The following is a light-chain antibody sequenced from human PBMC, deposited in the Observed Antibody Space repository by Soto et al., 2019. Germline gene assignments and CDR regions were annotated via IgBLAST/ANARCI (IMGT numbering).Light chain of an antibody. CDR2: GNT. CDR3: QSYDTSLSGWV. CDR1: TSNIGAGYD. J-gene: IGLJ3*02. V-gene: IGLV1-40*01. Sequence: HSVLTQPPSVSGAPGQRVTISCTGSTSNIGAGYDVHWYRQLPGTAPKLLIFGNTNRPSGVPDRFSGSNSGTSASLAITGLQAEDEADYYCQSYDTSLSGWVFGGGTKVTVL.